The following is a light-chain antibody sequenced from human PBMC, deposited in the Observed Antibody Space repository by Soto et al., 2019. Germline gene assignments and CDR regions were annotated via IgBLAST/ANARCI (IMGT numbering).Light chain of an antibody. V-gene: IGKV3-20*01. Sequence: EIVLTQSPGTLSLSPGERATLSCRASQSVSSSYLAWYQQKPGQAPRLLLSGPSSRATGIPDRFSGSGSGTDFTLTISRLEPEDVAVYYCQQYGSRTYTFGQGTKLEIK. CDR1: QSVSSSY. J-gene: IGKJ2*01. CDR2: GPS. CDR3: QQYGSRTYT.